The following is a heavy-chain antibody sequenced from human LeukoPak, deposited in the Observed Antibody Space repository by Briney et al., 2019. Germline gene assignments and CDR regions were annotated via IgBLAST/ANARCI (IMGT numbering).Heavy chain of an antibody. D-gene: IGHD5-18*01. CDR1: GFTFSGYW. V-gene: IGHV3-74*01. CDR2: INSDGSST. Sequence: GGSLRLSCAASGFTFSGYWMHWVRQAPGKGLVWVSGINSDGSSTTSADSVKGRFTISRDSAKTTLYLHMNSLRAEDTAVYYCASPSLPGYSYGDFEYWGQGSLVTVSS. CDR3: ASPSLPGYSYGDFEY. J-gene: IGHJ4*02.